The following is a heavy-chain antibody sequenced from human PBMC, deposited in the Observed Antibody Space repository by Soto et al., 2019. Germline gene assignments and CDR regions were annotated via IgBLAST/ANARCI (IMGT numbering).Heavy chain of an antibody. CDR2: INQSGST. CDR3: ARIAYSGYDYRSSSDY. V-gene: IGHV4-34*01. D-gene: IGHD5-12*01. Sequence: PETLSLTCAVYGGSFSGYYWSWIRQPPGKGLEWIGEINQSGSTNYNPSLKSRVTISVDTSKNQFSLKLSSVTAADTAVYYCARIAYSGYDYRSSSDYWGQGTLVTVSS. J-gene: IGHJ4*02. CDR1: GGSFSGYY.